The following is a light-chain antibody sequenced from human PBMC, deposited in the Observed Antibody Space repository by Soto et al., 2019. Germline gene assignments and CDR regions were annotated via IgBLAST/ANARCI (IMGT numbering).Light chain of an antibody. Sequence: DIQMTQSPASLSASIGDRVTITCRASQSISTYLNWYQRKPGKAPNLLIYAASSLQSGVPSRFTGSGSGTDFTLTISSLQPDDFATYYCQQTYSAPPWTFGQGTKVDIK. CDR3: QQTYSAPPWT. V-gene: IGKV1-39*01. CDR1: QSISTY. CDR2: AAS. J-gene: IGKJ1*01.